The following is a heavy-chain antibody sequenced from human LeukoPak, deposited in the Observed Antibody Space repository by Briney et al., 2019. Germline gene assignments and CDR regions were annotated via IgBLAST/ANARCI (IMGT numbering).Heavy chain of an antibody. CDR3: ARDRRFGELLYLLDY. D-gene: IGHD3-10*01. J-gene: IGHJ4*02. CDR2: ISGSGGST. CDR1: GFTFSSYA. V-gene: IGHV3-23*01. Sequence: GGSLRLSCAASGFTFSSYAMSWVRQAPGKGLEWVSAISGSGGSTYYADSVKGRFTISRDNSKNTLYLQMNSLRAEDTAVYYCARDRRFGELLYLLDYWGQGTLVTVSS.